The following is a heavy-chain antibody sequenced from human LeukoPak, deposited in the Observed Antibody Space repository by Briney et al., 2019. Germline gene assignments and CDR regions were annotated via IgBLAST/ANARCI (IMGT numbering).Heavy chain of an antibody. J-gene: IGHJ6*03. D-gene: IGHD2-15*01. CDR1: GGSISNYY. CDR2: IHYSGST. Sequence: SETLSLTCTVSGGSISNYYWSWIRQPPGKGLEWIGYIHYSGSTSYNPSLKSRVTISVDTFKNQFSLKLRFVTPADTAVFYCARTTEGYCSGGNCYYYYNYMDVWGKGTTVTVSS. V-gene: IGHV4-59*01. CDR3: ARTTEGYCSGGNCYYYYNYMDV.